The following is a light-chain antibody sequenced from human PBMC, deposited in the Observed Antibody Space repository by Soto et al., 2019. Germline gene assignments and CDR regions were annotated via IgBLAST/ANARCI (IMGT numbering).Light chain of an antibody. V-gene: IGKV3D-20*02. CDR2: DAS. CDR1: QSVSNSY. CDR3: QQRSNWPPYT. Sequence: EIVLTQSPGTLSLSPGERATLSCRASQSVSNSYLTWYQQKPGQAPRLFISDASTRAAGIPARFSGSGSGTDFTLTISNLEPEDFAVYFCQQRSNWPPYTFGQGTKVDIK. J-gene: IGKJ2*01.